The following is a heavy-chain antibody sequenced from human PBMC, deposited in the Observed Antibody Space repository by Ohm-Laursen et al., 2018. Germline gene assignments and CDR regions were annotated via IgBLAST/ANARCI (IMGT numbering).Heavy chain of an antibody. Sequence: GESLRISCKGSGYSFTNYWIGWVRQMPGKGLEWMGIIYPDDSDTRYSPSFQGQVTMSADKSISTAYLQWSSLKASDTAIYYCARQGRGVTGPLYNYAMDVWGQGTTVTVS. CDR1: GYSFTNYW. CDR2: IYPDDSDT. D-gene: IGHD2-21*02. V-gene: IGHV5-51*01. CDR3: ARQGRGVTGPLYNYAMDV. J-gene: IGHJ6*02.